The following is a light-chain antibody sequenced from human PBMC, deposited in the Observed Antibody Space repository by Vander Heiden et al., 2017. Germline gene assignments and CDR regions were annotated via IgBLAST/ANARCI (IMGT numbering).Light chain of an antibody. V-gene: IGKV1-5*03. CDR1: QSINTW. CDR2: QAS. Sequence: DIQMTQSPSTLSASVGDRVTITCRASQSINTWLAWYQQRPGRAPKVLIYQASTLASGVPSRFSGSGSGTEFTLTISSLQPEDFATYYCQQQKSYRCILGQGTRLEIK. CDR3: QQQKSYRCI. J-gene: IGKJ2*02.